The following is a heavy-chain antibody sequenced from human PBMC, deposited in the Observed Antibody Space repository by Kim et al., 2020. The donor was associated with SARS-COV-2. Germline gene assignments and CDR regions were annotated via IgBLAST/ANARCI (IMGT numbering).Heavy chain of an antibody. Sequence: SVKVSCKASGGTFSSYAISWVRQAPGQGLEWMGGIIPIFGTANYAQKFQGRVTITADESTSTAYMELSSLRSEDTAVYYCARELGATKEGSCYSANYYYYYGMVVWGQGTTVTVSS. CDR1: GGTFSSYA. CDR2: IIPIFGTA. CDR3: ARELGATKEGSCYSANYYYYYGMVV. J-gene: IGHJ6*02. D-gene: IGHD2-15*01. V-gene: IGHV1-69*13.